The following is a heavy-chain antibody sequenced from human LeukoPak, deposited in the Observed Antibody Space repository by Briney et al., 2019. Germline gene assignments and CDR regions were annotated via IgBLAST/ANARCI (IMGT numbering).Heavy chain of an antibody. CDR2: IKQDGSEK. J-gene: IGHJ6*03. V-gene: IGHV3-7*01. Sequence: GGSLRLSCAASGFTFSSYWRSWVRQAPGKGLEGVANIKQDGSEKYYVDSVKGRFTISRDNAKNSLYLQMNSLRAEDTAVYYCARGVYYYYMGVWGKGTTVTVSS. CDR1: GFTFSSYW. CDR3: ARGVYYYYMGV.